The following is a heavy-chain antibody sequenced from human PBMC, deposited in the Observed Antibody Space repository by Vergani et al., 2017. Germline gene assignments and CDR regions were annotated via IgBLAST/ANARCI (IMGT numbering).Heavy chain of an antibody. CDR1: GFTFSSYG. D-gene: IGHD6-19*01. CDR3: AKANDSSGWFSLLFVFDY. Sequence: VQLLESGGGVVQPGGSLRLSCAASGFTFSSYGMHWVRQAPGKGLEWVAFIRYDGSNKYYADSVKGRFTISRDNSKNTLYLQMNSLRAEDTAVYYCAKANDSSGWFSLLFVFDYWGQGTLVTVSS. J-gene: IGHJ4*02. V-gene: IGHV3-30*02. CDR2: IRYDGSNK.